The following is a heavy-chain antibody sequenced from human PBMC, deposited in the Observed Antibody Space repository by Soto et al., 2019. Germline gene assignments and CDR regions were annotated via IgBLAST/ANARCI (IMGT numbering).Heavy chain of an antibody. Sequence: QLHLVQSGAVVKKPGASVTVSCSASGYPVTAYYMHWVRQAPGRGLEWMGGINPATGAAKYTQTFQGRGTRTRGTATSTGFMELSGLTSEDTAGFYCARGGGVGVAGSAAFDMWGQGTLVTVSS. D-gene: IGHD3-3*01. CDR2: INPATGAA. J-gene: IGHJ3*02. V-gene: IGHV1-2*02. CDR3: ARGGGVGVAGSAAFDM. CDR1: GYPVTAYY.